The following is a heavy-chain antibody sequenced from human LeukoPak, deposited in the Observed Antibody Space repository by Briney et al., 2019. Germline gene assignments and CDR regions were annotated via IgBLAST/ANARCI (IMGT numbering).Heavy chain of an antibody. V-gene: IGHV3-11*01. CDR3: ARAVVVIGATPNY. Sequence: KPGGSLRLSCAASGFSFTDYYMTWIRQAPGMGLEWVSYISSSGITIYYGDSVKGRFTISRDNTKNSPYLQMTSLRAEDTAIYYCARAVVVIGATPNYWGQGTLVTVSS. CDR2: ISSSGITI. CDR1: GFSFTDYY. D-gene: IGHD2-15*01. J-gene: IGHJ4*02.